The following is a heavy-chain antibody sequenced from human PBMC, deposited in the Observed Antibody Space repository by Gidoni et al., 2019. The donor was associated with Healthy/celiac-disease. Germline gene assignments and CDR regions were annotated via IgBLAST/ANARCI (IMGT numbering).Heavy chain of an antibody. J-gene: IGHJ2*01. Sequence: EVQLLEPGGGVVQPGGSLRLSGAASGFSFSSYAMSWVRQAPGMGLAWVSAIWGSGGSTYYADSVNGRFTISRDNSKNTLYLKMDSLRAKDTAVYYCAKLHIIAAQGWYFDLWGRGTLVTVSS. V-gene: IGHV3-23*01. CDR1: GFSFSSYA. CDR3: AKLHIIAAQGWYFDL. CDR2: IWGSGGST. D-gene: IGHD6-13*01.